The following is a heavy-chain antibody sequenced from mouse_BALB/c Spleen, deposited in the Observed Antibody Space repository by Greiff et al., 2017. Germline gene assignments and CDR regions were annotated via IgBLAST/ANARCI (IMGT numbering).Heavy chain of an antibody. J-gene: IGHJ1*01. D-gene: IGHD2-3*01. CDR2: ISSGGSYT. V-gene: IGHV5-9-4*01. Sequence: EVQRVESGGGLVKPGGSLKLSCAASGFTFSSYAMSWVRQSPEKRLEWVAEISSGGSYTYYPDTVTGRFTISRDNAKNTLYLEMSSLRSEDTAMYYCARAVDGYFDVWGAGTTVTVSS. CDR3: ARAVDGYFDV. CDR1: GFTFSSYA.